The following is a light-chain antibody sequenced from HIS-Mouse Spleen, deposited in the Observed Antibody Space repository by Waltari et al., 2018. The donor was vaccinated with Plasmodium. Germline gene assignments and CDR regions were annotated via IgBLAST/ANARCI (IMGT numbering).Light chain of an antibody. CDR1: SRYVWGYYL. J-gene: IGLJ2*01. CDR2: EGS. Sequence: QSALTPPASVSRSPRKSITISCPGPSRYVWGYYLVSWYQQPPGKAPKLMSEEGSKRPSGVSNRFAASKAGNTASLTSAGLQAEDEADYYCCSYAGSSTWVFGGGTKLTVL. CDR3: CSYAGSSTWV. V-gene: IGLV2-23*01.